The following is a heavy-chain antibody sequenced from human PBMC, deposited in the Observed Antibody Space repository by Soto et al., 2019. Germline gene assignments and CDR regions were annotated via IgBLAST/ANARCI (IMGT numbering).Heavy chain of an antibody. Sequence: EVQLVESGGGLVQPGGSLKLSCAASGFTFSGSAMHWVRQASGKGLEWVGRIRSKANSYATAYAASVKGRFTISRDDSKNTAYRQMNSQKPEDTAVYYCTSPDYGGDGYFAPGGRGTLVTVPS. J-gene: IGHJ2*01. CDR1: GFTFSGSA. CDR2: IRSKANSYAT. D-gene: IGHD4-17*01. CDR3: TSPDYGGDGYFAP. V-gene: IGHV3-73*01.